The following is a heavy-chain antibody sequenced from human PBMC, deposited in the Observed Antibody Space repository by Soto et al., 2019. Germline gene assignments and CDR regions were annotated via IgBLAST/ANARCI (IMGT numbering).Heavy chain of an antibody. CDR3: GRDRWGSSWTYYYYYGMDV. CDR1: GFTFSSIW. V-gene: IGHV3-7*04. J-gene: IGHJ6*01. CDR2: IKQDGSEK. Sequence: GGSLRLSCAASGFTFSSIWMSWVHEAAGKKLEWVANIKQDGSEKYYVDSVKGRFTISRDNDKNSLYLQMNSLRAEDTAVFYCGRDRWGSSWTYYYYYGMDVWGQGT. D-gene: IGHD6-13*01.